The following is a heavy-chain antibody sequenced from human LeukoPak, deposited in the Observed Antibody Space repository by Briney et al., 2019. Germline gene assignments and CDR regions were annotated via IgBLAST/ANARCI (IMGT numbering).Heavy chain of an antibody. Sequence: ASVKVSCKASGCTFSGYAISWVRQAPGQGLEWMGGIIPIFGTANYAQKFQGRVTITADKSTSTAYMELSSLRSEDTAVYYCARGDAVGATDYWGQGTLVTVSS. CDR3: ARGDAVGATDY. J-gene: IGHJ4*02. CDR2: IIPIFGTA. CDR1: GCTFSGYA. V-gene: IGHV1-69*06. D-gene: IGHD1-26*01.